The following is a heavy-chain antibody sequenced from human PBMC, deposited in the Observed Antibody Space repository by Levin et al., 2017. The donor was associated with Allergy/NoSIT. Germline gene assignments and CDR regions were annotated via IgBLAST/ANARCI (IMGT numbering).Heavy chain of an antibody. V-gene: IGHV3-7*01. Sequence: GGSLRLSCAASGLIFSNTWMTWVRQAPGKGLEWVANIKPDGSAEFYVDSVKGRFTISRDNAKNSLHLQMNSLRAEDTALYYCARDPWGDCSGGMCYGAFDIWGQGTMVTVSS. J-gene: IGHJ3*02. CDR3: ARDPWGDCSGGMCYGAFDI. CDR2: IKPDGSAE. CDR1: GLIFSNTW. D-gene: IGHD2-15*01.